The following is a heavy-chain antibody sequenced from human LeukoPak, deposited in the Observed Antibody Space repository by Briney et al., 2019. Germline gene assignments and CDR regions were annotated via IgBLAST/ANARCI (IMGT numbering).Heavy chain of an antibody. J-gene: IGHJ4*02. CDR3: ARTQVGATAYFDY. CDR1: GGSINSYY. D-gene: IGHD1-26*01. Sequence: SETLSLTCTVSGGSINSYYWSWIRQPAGKGLEWIGRIYTSGSTNYNPSLKSRVTISVDTSEHQFSLKLSYVTAADTAVYYCARTQVGATAYFDYWGQGTLVTVSS. V-gene: IGHV4-4*07. CDR2: IYTSGST.